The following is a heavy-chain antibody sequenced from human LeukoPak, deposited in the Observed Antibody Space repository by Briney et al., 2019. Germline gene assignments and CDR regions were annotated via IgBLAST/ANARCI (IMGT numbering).Heavy chain of an antibody. Sequence: GGSLRLSCAASGFSFSTYAMSWVRQAPGKGLEWVSSISGSGGTTYSADSVKGRFTISRDDSKNTLYLQMNSLRVEDTAVYYCAKRLGDCWGQGTLVTVSS. CDR1: GFSFSTYA. D-gene: IGHD3-10*01. CDR2: ISGSGGTT. J-gene: IGHJ4*02. V-gene: IGHV3-23*01. CDR3: AKRLGDC.